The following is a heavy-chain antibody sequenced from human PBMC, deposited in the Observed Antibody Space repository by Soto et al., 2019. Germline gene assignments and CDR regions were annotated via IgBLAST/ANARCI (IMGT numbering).Heavy chain of an antibody. V-gene: IGHV4-34*01. CDR1: GGSLSGYY. D-gene: IGHD3-22*01. CDR3: ARNSTYYFDSSAYFYHYYFDY. J-gene: IGHJ4*02. CDR2: INHSGNT. Sequence: PSETLSLTCAVYGGSLSGYYWSWIRQSPGKGLEWIGEINHSGNTNYNPSLKSRVTISVDTSKNQFSLELSSVTAADTAVYYCARNSTYYFDSSAYFYHYYFDYWGQGTLVTVSS.